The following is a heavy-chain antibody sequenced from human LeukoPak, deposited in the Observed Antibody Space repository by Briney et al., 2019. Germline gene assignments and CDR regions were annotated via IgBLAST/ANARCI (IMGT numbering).Heavy chain of an antibody. CDR2: IKQDGSEK. CDR3: ARDRALGVLRYFDRTQYFDY. D-gene: IGHD3-9*01. J-gene: IGHJ4*02. Sequence: AEGSLRLSCAASGFTFSSYWMSWVRQAPGKGLEWVANIKQDGSEKYYVDSVKGRFTISRDNAKNSLYLQMNSLRAEDTAVYYCARDRALGVLRYFDRTQYFDYWGQGTLVTVSS. CDR1: GFTFSSYW. V-gene: IGHV3-7*01.